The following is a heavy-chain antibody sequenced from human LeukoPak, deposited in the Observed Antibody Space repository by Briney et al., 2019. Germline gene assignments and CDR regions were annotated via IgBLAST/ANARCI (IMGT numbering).Heavy chain of an antibody. CDR1: GFILSTYA. CDR3: VKGREAYSGSYTPFDS. J-gene: IGHJ4*02. Sequence: GGSLRLSCAASGFILSTYAMNWVRQAPGKGLECVSTISGSGKNTYYADSVKGRSTISRDSSKNTLYLQINSLRAEDTAVYYCVKGREAYSGSYTPFDSWGQGTRVTVSS. D-gene: IGHD1-26*01. CDR2: ISGSGKNT. V-gene: IGHV3-23*01.